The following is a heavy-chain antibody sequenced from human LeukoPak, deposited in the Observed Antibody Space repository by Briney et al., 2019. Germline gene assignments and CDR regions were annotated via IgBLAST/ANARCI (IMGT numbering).Heavy chain of an antibody. V-gene: IGHV4-59*08. J-gene: IGHJ4*02. D-gene: IGHD6-19*01. CDR2: TYYSGST. Sequence: SHTLSLACTPSGPSVTSSYWSSIRHPPGKGLEWICYTYYSGSTNYNSSLKSQASISVDPSSNQFSLKLSSVTSAHTAVYYWASRNSGWYGGFDYWGQGTLVTVSS. CDR1: GPSVTSSY. CDR3: ASRNSGWYGGFDY.